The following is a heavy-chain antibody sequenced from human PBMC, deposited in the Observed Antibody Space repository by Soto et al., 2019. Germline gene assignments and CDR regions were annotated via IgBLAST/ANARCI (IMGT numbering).Heavy chain of an antibody. CDR3: ARVGRGSSSWYGVYYYYGMDV. CDR1: GGTFSSYA. D-gene: IGHD6-13*01. Sequence: ASVKVSCKASGGTFSSYAISWVRQAPGQGLEWMGGIIPIFGTANYAQKFQGRVTITADESTSTAYMELSSLRSEDTAVYYCARVGRGSSSWYGVYYYYGMDVWGQGTTVTVSS. J-gene: IGHJ6*02. V-gene: IGHV1-69*13. CDR2: IIPIFGTA.